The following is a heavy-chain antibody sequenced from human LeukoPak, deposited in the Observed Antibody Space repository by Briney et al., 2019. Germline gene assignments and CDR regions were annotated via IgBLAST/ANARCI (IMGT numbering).Heavy chain of an antibody. J-gene: IGHJ5*02. CDR3: ARHQWYYHDPFDP. Sequence: SETLSLTCTVSGGSISSYYWSWIRQPPGKGLEWIGYIYTSGSTNYNPSLKSRVTISVDTSKNQFSLKLSSVTAADTAVYYCARHQWYYHDPFDPWGQGTLVTVSS. D-gene: IGHD3-22*01. V-gene: IGHV4-4*09. CDR2: IYTSGST. CDR1: GGSISSYY.